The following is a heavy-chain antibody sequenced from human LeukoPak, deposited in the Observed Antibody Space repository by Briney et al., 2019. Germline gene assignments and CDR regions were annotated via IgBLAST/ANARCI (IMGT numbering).Heavy chain of an antibody. CDR3: APFSGDGYNYAY. D-gene: IGHD5-24*01. V-gene: IGHV3-21*01. Sequence: GGSLRLSCAASGFIFSGYGMNWVRQAPGKGLEWVSSISSSSDYIYYADSVKGRFTISRDNAKNSLYLQMNSLRAEDTAVYYCAPFSGDGYNYAYWDQGTLVTVSS. CDR2: ISSSSDYI. J-gene: IGHJ4*02. CDR1: GFIFSGYG.